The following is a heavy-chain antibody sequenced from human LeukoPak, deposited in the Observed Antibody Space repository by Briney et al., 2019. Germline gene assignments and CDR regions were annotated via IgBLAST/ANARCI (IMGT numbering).Heavy chain of an antibody. Sequence: PSETLSLTCTVSGDSVSSTTYYWRWIRQPPGEGLEWLGNIYSTGSAYYNPSLKSRVSMSVDTSRNEFSLKMRSVTAADTSVYCCARLKKGRYFDYMFDYWGQGTLVTVSS. CDR3: ARLKKGRYFDYMFDY. J-gene: IGHJ4*02. CDR1: GDSVSSTTYY. D-gene: IGHD3-9*01. V-gene: IGHV4-39*01. CDR2: IYSTGSA.